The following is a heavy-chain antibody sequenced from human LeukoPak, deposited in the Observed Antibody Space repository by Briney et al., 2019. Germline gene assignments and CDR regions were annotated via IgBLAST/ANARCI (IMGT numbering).Heavy chain of an antibody. CDR2: ISYDGTVK. V-gene: IGHV3-30-3*01. Sequence: GGSLRLSCAASGFTFRSYAIHWVRQAPGKGLEWVAFISYDGTVKYYADSVKGRFSISRDNSKNTLSLQMNSLRGDDTAVYYCARDRFDFWSGYFSNNWFDPWGQGTLVTVSS. CDR3: ARDRFDFWSGYFSNNWFDP. J-gene: IGHJ5*02. CDR1: GFTFRSYA. D-gene: IGHD3-3*01.